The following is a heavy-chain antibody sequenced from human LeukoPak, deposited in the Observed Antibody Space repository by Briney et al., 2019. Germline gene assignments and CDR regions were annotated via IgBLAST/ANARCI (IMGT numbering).Heavy chain of an antibody. CDR3: ARGGLKYYYYMDV. Sequence: ASVKVSCKASNYTFSSYGISWVRQAPGQGLEYMGWISAYNGDTNYARRFQGRVTMTTDTSTNTAYIELRSLRSDDTAVYYCARGGLKYYYYMDVWAKGTTVTVSS. J-gene: IGHJ6*03. V-gene: IGHV1-18*01. CDR1: NYTFSSYG. CDR2: ISAYNGDT.